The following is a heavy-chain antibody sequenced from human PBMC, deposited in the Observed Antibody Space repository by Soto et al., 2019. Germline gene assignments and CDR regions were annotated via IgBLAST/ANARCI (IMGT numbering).Heavy chain of an antibody. V-gene: IGHV5-51*01. J-gene: IGHJ4*02. CDR3: ARGGVSTRTFDY. D-gene: IGHD3-3*01. Sequence: GESLKISCNGSGYNFAGYWIAWVRQMPGKGLELMGIIYPSDSDTRYRPSFQGQVTISADKSISSAYLQWSSLRASDTAMYYRARGGVSTRTFDYWGQGTPVTVSS. CDR2: IYPSDSDT. CDR1: GYNFAGYW.